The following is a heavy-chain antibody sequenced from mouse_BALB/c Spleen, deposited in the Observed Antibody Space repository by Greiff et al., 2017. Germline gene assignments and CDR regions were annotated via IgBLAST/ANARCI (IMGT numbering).Heavy chain of an antibody. D-gene: IGHD3-1*01. V-gene: IGHV5-6-3*01. Sequence: EVKLMESGGGLVQPGGSLKLSCAASGFTFSSYGMSWVRQTPDKRLELVATINSNGGSTYYPDSVKGRFTISRDNAKNTLYLQMSSLKSEDTAMYYCARDRARALDYWGQGTTLTVSS. J-gene: IGHJ2*01. CDR2: INSNGGST. CDR3: ARDRARALDY. CDR1: GFTFSSYG.